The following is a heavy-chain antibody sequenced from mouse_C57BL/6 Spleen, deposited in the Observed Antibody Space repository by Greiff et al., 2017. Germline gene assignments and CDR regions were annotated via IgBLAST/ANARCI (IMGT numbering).Heavy chain of an antibody. Sequence: QVQLQQPGTELVKPGASVKLSCKASGYTFTSYWMHWVKQRPGQGLEWIGNINPSNGGTNYNAKLKSKATLTVDQSSCTAYRQLSSLTSEPSAFYYGARRPDLYFGVWGTGTTVTVSS. CDR2: INPSNGGT. CDR1: GYTFTSYW. CDR3: ARRPDLYFGV. J-gene: IGHJ1*03. V-gene: IGHV1-53*01.